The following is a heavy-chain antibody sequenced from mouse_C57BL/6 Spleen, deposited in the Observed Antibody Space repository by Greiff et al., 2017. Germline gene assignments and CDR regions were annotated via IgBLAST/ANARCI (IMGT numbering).Heavy chain of an antibody. CDR1: GYSFTGYY. D-gene: IGHD2-1*01. V-gene: IGHV1-42*01. CDR3: ARLRDIYYGNYGFAY. J-gene: IGHJ3*01. CDR2: INPSTGGT. Sequence: VQLKQSGPELVKPGASVKISCKASGYSFTGYYMNWVKQSPEKSLEWIGEINPSTGGTTYNQKFKAKATLTVDKSSSTAYMQLKSLTSEDSAVYYCARLRDIYYGNYGFAYWGQGTLVTVSA.